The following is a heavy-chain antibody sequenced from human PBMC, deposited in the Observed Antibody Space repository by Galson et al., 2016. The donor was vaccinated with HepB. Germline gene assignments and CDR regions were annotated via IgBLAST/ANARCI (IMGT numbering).Heavy chain of an antibody. CDR1: AFTFSTYG. D-gene: IGHD3-10*01. V-gene: IGHV3-30*18. CDR3: AKDPYYYGSGSYYFDY. Sequence: SLRLSCAASAFTFSTYGMHWVRQAPGKGLEWVAVISYDGGKKYYADSVKGRFTISRDNSENTLYLQMNSLRTEDTAVYYCAKDPYYYGSGSYYFDYWGQGTLVTVSS. CDR2: ISYDGGKK. J-gene: IGHJ4*02.